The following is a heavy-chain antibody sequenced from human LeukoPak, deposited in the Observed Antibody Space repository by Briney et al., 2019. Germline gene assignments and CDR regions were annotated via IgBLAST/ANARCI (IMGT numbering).Heavy chain of an antibody. Sequence: GGSLRLSCAASGFTFSTYWMHWVRQVPGKGLVWVSRINSDGSSTVYADSVKGRFTISRDNAENTLYLQMNSLRAEDTDVYYCSRDKGDRDNVFAYWGQGTLVTVSS. V-gene: IGHV3-74*01. D-gene: IGHD3-16*01. CDR3: SRDKGDRDNVFAY. J-gene: IGHJ4*02. CDR2: INSDGSST. CDR1: GFTFSTYW.